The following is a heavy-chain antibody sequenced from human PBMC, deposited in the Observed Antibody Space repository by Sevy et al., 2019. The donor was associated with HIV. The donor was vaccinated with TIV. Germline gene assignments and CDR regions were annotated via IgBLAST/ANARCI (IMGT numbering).Heavy chain of an antibody. V-gene: IGHV3-7*01. CDR2: INRDGSEK. CDR1: GFTFSDYW. Sequence: GGSLRLSCEASGFTFSDYWMTWVRQAPGKGLEWVASINRDGSEKYYIDSVKGRFIISRNNIKKSLFLQMNTLRVEDTAVYYCLRGGGGYWGQEFLVTVSS. D-gene: IGHD5-12*01. CDR3: LRGGGGY. J-gene: IGHJ4*02.